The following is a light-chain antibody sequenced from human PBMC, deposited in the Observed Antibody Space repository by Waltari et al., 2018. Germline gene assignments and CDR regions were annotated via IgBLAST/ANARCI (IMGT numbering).Light chain of an antibody. CDR3: LQYGSSPQT. CDR1: QSVPANY. CDR2: GAS. Sequence: EIVLTQSPDTLPLSPGDRATLSCRASQSVPANYLAWYPQKLGQAPRLLISGASSRATGIPDRFSGSGSGTDFTLTISRLEPEDFAVYSCLQYGSSPQTFGQGTKVEVK. J-gene: IGKJ1*01. V-gene: IGKV3-20*01.